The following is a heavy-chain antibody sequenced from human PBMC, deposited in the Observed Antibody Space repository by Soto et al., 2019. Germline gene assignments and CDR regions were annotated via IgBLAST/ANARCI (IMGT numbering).Heavy chain of an antibody. CDR1: GFTFSSYG. V-gene: IGHV3-30*18. CDR3: AKDGYGSGSYYNSGDGMDV. D-gene: IGHD3-10*01. J-gene: IGHJ6*02. Sequence: PGGSLRLSCAASGFTFSSYGMHWVRQAPGKGLEWVAVISYDGSNKYYADSVKGRFTISRDNSKNTLYLQMNSLRAEDTAVYYCAKDGYGSGSYYNSGDGMDVWGQGTTVTVSS. CDR2: ISYDGSNK.